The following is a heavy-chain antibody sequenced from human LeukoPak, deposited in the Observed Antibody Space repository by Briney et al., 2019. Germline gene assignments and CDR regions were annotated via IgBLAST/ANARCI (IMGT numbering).Heavy chain of an antibody. D-gene: IGHD6-19*01. Sequence: SQTLSLTCTVSGGSISSSTYYWGWIRQSPGKGLEWIASMYYIGNTYYNPSLKSRVTISQDTSKNQFSLKLDSVTAADTAVYYCVKEGCWGRGTLVTVSS. CDR1: GGSISSSTYY. CDR2: MYYIGNT. V-gene: IGHV4-39*07. J-gene: IGHJ4*02. CDR3: VKEGC.